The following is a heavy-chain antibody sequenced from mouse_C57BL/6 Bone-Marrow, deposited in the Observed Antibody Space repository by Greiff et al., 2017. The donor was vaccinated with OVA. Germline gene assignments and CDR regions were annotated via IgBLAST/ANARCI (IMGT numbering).Heavy chain of an antibody. Sequence: QVQLQQPGAELVKPGASVKLSCKASGYTFTSSWLPWVKQRPGQGLEWIGEIDPSDRYTNYNPKFKGKATLTVDTSSSTAYMQLSSLTSEDSAVYYCARGYTAYWGQGTLVTVSA. CDR2: IDPSDRYT. CDR1: GYTFTSSW. D-gene: IGHD1-2*01. CDR3: ARGYTAY. J-gene: IGHJ3*01. V-gene: IGHV1-50*01.